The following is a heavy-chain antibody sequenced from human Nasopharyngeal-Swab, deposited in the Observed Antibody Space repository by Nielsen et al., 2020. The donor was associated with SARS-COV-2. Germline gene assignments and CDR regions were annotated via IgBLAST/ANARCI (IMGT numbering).Heavy chain of an antibody. Sequence: GGSLRLSCAASGFTFSSSAMHWVRQAPGKGLEWVAVISYDGSNKYFADSVKGRFTISRGNSKNTLYLQMNSLRAEDTAVYYCASPPLDSSGYYYDFHYWGRGTLVTVSS. J-gene: IGHJ4*02. CDR3: ASPPLDSSGYYYDFHY. CDR2: ISYDGSNK. V-gene: IGHV3-30-3*01. CDR1: GFTFSSSA. D-gene: IGHD3-22*01.